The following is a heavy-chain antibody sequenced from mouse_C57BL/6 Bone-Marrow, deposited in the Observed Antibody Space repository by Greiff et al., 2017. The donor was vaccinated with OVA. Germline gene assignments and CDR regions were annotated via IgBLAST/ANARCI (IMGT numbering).Heavy chain of an antibody. CDR1: GFTFSDYG. V-gene: IGHV5-17*01. Sequence: DVQLVESGGGLVKPGGSLKLSCAASGFTFSDYGMHWVRQAPEKGLEWVAYISSGSSTIYYADTVKGRFTISRDNAKNTLFLQMTSLRSEDTAMYYCARHYRAPFDYWGQGTTLTVSS. D-gene: IGHD2-14*01. J-gene: IGHJ2*01. CDR3: ARHYRAPFDY. CDR2: ISSGSSTI.